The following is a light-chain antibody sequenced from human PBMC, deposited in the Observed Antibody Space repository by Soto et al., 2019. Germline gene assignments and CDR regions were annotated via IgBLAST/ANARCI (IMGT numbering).Light chain of an antibody. V-gene: IGKV3-11*01. J-gene: IGKJ1*01. CDR1: QSVSSY. CDR2: DAS. Sequence: EIVLTQSPATLSLSPGEIATLSCRASQSVSSYFAWYQQKPGQAPRLLIYDASNRATGIPARFSGSGSGTDFTLTISSLEPEDFALYYCQQRSNWPSWTFGQGTKVEIK. CDR3: QQRSNWPSWT.